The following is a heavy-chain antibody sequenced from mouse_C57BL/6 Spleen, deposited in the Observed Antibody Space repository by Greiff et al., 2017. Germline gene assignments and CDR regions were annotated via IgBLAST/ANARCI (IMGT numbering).Heavy chain of an antibody. D-gene: IGHD2-4*01. V-gene: IGHV1-42*01. CDR3: ASLYYDYDEFAY. CDR2: MNPSTGGT. CDR1: GYSFTGYY. Sequence: VQLQQSGPELVKPGASVKISCKASGYSFTGYYMNWVKQSPEKSLEWIGEMNPSTGGTTYNQKFKAKATLTVDKSSSTAYMQRKSLTSEDSAVYYCASLYYDYDEFAYWGQGTLVTVST. J-gene: IGHJ3*01.